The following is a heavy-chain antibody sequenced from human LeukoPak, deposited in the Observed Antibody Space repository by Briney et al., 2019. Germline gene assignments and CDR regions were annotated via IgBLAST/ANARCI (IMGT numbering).Heavy chain of an antibody. CDR2: FDPEDGET. D-gene: IGHD2-2*01. J-gene: IGHJ6*02. CDR3: ATGVVPAATYYYYYGMDV. Sequence: ASVEVSCKVSGYTLTELSMHWVRQAPGKGLEWMGGFDPEDGETIYAQKFQGRVTMTEDTSTDTAYMELSSLRSEDTAVYYCATGVVPAATYYYYYGMDVWGQGTTVTVSS. V-gene: IGHV1-24*01. CDR1: GYTLTELS.